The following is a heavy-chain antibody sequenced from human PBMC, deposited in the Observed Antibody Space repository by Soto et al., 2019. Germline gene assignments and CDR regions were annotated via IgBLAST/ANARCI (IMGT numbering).Heavy chain of an antibody. J-gene: IGHJ5*02. CDR2: ISAYNGNT. Sequence: ASVKVSCKASGYTFTSYGISWVRQAPGQGLEWMGWISAYNGNTNYAQKLQGRVTMTTDTSTSTDYMELRSLRSDDTAVYYCARALLYYYDSSGFLVPSFDPWGQGTLVTVSS. D-gene: IGHD3-22*01. V-gene: IGHV1-18*04. CDR3: ARALLYYYDSSGFLVPSFDP. CDR1: GYTFTSYG.